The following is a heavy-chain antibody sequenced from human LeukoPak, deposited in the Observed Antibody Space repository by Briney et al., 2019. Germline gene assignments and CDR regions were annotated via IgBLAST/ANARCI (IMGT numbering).Heavy chain of an antibody. CDR1: GGSISSSSYY. D-gene: IGHD3-22*01. Sequence: QPSETLSLTCTVSGGSISSSSYYWGWIRQPPGKGLEWIGYIYYSGSTNYNPSLKSRVTISVDTSKNQFSLKLSSVTAADTAVYYCASVGGDYYDSKRYFQHWGQGTLVTVSS. CDR3: ASVGGDYYDSKRYFQH. CDR2: IYYSGST. J-gene: IGHJ1*01. V-gene: IGHV4-61*05.